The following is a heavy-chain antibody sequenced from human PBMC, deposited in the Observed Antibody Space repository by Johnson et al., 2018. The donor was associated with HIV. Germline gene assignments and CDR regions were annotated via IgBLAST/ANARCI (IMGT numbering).Heavy chain of an antibody. CDR1: GFTFSSYG. CDR2: IRYDGSTK. Sequence: QVQLVESGGGVVQPGGSLRLSCAASGFTFSSYGMHWVRQAPGKGLEWVAFIRYDGSTKYYADSVKGRFTISRDNSRNMVYLEMNSLRTEDTAVYYCARGLKGAFDIWGQGKRVTVSA. CDR3: ARGLKGAFDI. J-gene: IGHJ3*02. V-gene: IGHV3-30*02.